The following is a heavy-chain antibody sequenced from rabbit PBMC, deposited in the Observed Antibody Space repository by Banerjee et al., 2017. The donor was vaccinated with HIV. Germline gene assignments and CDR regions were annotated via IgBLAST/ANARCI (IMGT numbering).Heavy chain of an antibody. J-gene: IGHJ6*01. D-gene: IGHD1-1*01. CDR3: ARDTSSSFSSYGMDL. Sequence: QSLEESGGDLVKPGASLTLTCTASGFSFSSRYYMCWVRQAPGKGLEWIACIYSGSSGDPYYASWAKGRFTISKTSSTTVTLQMTRLTAADTATYFCARDTSSSFSSYGMDLWGPGTLVTVS. V-gene: IGHV1S40*01. CDR2: IYSGSSGDP. CDR1: GFSFSSRYY.